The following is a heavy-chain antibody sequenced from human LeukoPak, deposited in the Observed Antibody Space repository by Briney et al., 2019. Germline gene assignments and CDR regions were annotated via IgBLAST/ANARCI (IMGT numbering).Heavy chain of an antibody. Sequence: GGSLRLSCAASGFTFSSYWMSWVRQAPGKGLEWVANIKQDGSEKYYVDSVKGRFTISRDNAKNSLYLQTNSLRAEDTAVYYCARDPSIVGAYFDYWGQETLVTVSS. CDR2: IKQDGSEK. J-gene: IGHJ4*02. V-gene: IGHV3-7*01. CDR3: ARDPSIVGAYFDY. D-gene: IGHD1-26*01. CDR1: GFTFSSYW.